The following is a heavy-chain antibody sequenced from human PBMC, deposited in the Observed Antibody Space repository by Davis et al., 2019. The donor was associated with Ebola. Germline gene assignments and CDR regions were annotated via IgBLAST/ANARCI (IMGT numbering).Heavy chain of an antibody. CDR1: GFTFSSSW. CDR3: ARWGQQMVGYYLDY. Sequence: GESLKISCAASGFTFSSSWMTWVRQAPGKGLEWVANIKQDGSEKYCVDSVKGRFTISRDNAKNSLYLQMNSLRAEDTAVYYCARWGQQMVGYYLDYWGQGTPVTVSS. J-gene: IGHJ4*02. CDR2: IKQDGSEK. D-gene: IGHD6-13*01. V-gene: IGHV3-7*01.